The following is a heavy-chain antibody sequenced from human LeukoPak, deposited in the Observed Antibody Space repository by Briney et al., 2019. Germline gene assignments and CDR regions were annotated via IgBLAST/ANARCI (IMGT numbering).Heavy chain of an antibody. Sequence: SETLSLTCAVYGGSFSGYYWSWIRQPPGKGLEWIGEINHSGSTNYNPSLKSRVTISVDRSKKQFSLKVSSVTAADTAVYYCARWEKSIAVAGRAFDIWGQGTLVTVSS. J-gene: IGHJ3*02. D-gene: IGHD6-19*01. V-gene: IGHV4-34*01. CDR3: ARWEKSIAVAGRAFDI. CDR2: INHSGST. CDR1: GGSFSGYY.